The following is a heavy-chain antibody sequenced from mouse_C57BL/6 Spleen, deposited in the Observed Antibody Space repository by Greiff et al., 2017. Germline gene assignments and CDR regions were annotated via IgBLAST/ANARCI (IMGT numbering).Heavy chain of an antibody. J-gene: IGHJ3*01. D-gene: IGHD1-1*01. CDR3: AKACYGSSYRFAY. V-gene: IGHV1-59*01. CDR2: IDPSDSYT. Sequence: QVQLQQPGAELVRPGTSVKLSCTASGYTFTSYWMHWVKQRPGQGLEWIGVIDPSDSYTNYPQKFKGKATLSVATSSSTAYMQLRRLTSEDSAVEYRAKACYGSSYRFAYWGQGTLVTVSA. CDR1: GYTFTSYW.